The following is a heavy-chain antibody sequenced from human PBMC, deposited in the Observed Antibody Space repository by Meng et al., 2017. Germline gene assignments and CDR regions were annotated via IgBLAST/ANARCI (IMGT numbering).Heavy chain of an antibody. CDR1: GGTLSSYA. V-gene: IGHV1-69*01. CDR3: ARDYGDYAWIAKRWFDP. CDR2: IIPIFGTA. J-gene: IGHJ5*02. D-gene: IGHD4-17*01. Sequence: HPGAEANKPGSSVKVACKASGGTLSSYAISWVRQAPGQGLEWMGGIIPIFGTANYAQKFQGRVTITADESTSTAYMELSSLRSEDTAVHYCARDYGDYAWIAKRWFDPWGQGTLVTVSS.